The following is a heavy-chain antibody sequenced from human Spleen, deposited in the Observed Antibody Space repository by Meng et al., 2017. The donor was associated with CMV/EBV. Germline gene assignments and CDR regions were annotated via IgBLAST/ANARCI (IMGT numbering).Heavy chain of an antibody. Sequence: ASVKVSCKASGYTFTGYYMHWVRQALGQGLEWMGWINPNSGGTNYAQKFQGRVTMTRDTSISTAYMELSRLRSDDTAVYYCARGYQLPDSERDGMDVWGQGTTVTVSS. V-gene: IGHV1-2*02. CDR2: INPNSGGT. CDR3: ARGYQLPDSERDGMDV. D-gene: IGHD2-2*01. CDR1: GYTFTGYY. J-gene: IGHJ6*02.